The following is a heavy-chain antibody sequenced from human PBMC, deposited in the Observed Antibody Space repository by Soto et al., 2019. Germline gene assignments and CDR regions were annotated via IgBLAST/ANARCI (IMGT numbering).Heavy chain of an antibody. Sequence: GAPVKVSCQGCCFTLSRQGISLVRQAPGQGLEWMGWISAYNGNTNYAQKLQGRVTMTTDTSTSTAYMELRSLRSDDTAVYYCARDGDFWSGYPVGYFDYWGQGTLVTVSS. CDR2: ISAYNGNT. J-gene: IGHJ4*02. D-gene: IGHD3-3*01. V-gene: IGHV1-18*01. CDR1: CFTLSRQG. CDR3: ARDGDFWSGYPVGYFDY.